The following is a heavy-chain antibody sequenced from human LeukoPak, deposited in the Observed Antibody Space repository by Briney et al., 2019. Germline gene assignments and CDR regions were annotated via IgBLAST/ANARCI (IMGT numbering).Heavy chain of an antibody. D-gene: IGHD6-19*01. CDR1: GGSISSSSYY. Sequence: SETLSLTCTVSGGSISSSSYYWGWIRQPPGKGLEWIGSIYYSGSTYYNPSLKSRVTISVDTSKNQFSLKLSSVTAADTAVYYCARAVYWFDPWGQGTLVTVST. CDR2: IYYSGST. V-gene: IGHV4-39*01. CDR3: ARAVYWFDP. J-gene: IGHJ5*02.